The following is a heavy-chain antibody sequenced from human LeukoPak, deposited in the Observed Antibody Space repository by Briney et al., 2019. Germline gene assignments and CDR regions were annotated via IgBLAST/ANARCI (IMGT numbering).Heavy chain of an antibody. J-gene: IGHJ4*02. CDR2: IKHDGSEK. V-gene: IGHV3-7*01. D-gene: IGHD5-12*01. Sequence: PGGSLRLSCAASTFTFSNYWMNWVRQAPGKGLDWVATIKHDGSEKHYVDSVEGRFTISRDNAMNSLYLQMNSLRAEDTAVYYCARDRGLSGYDLCDYWGQGTLVTVSS. CDR3: ARDRGLSGYDLCDY. CDR1: TFTFSNYW.